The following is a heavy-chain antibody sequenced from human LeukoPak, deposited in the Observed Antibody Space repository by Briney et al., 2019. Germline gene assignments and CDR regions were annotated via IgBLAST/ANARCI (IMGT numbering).Heavy chain of an antibody. D-gene: IGHD3-3*01. CDR1: GYTLTELS. Sequence: ASVKVSCKVSGYTLTELSMHWVRQAPGKGLEWMGGFDPEDGETIYAQKFQGRVTMTEDTSTDAAYMELSSLRSEDTAVYFCASLFVGPSEAQLRYAFDIWGQGTMVTVSS. CDR2: FDPEDGET. CDR3: ASLFVGPSEAQLRYAFDI. V-gene: IGHV1-24*01. J-gene: IGHJ3*02.